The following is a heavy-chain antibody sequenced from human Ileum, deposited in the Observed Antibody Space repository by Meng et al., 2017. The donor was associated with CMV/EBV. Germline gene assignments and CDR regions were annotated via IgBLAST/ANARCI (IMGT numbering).Heavy chain of an antibody. CDR1: EFIFKTHD. D-gene: IGHD1-26*01. CDR2: IGRSGTDV. CDR3: LTDPNWGAF. J-gene: IGHJ4*02. Sequence: RVGSGGGLVKPGGSLSLSCAAFEFIFKTHDMYWVRQAPGKGLEWVSSIGRSGTDVAYADPVEGRFTISRDKNSLYLEMKSLRADDTAVYYCLTDPNWGAFWGQGTLVTVSS. V-gene: IGHV3-21*01.